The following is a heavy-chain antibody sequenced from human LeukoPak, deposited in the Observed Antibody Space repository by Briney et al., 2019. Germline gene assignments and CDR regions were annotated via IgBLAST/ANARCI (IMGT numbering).Heavy chain of an antibody. D-gene: IGHD3-10*01. CDR1: GFTFSSYG. J-gene: IGHJ4*02. Sequence: PGGSLRLSCAASGFTFSSYGMSWVRQAPGKGLEWVSAISGSGGSTYYADSVKGRFTISRDNSKNTLYLQMNSLRAEDTAVYYCAKVAKYYYGSETYYFFEHWGQGIPVTASS. V-gene: IGHV3-23*01. CDR3: AKVAKYYYGSETYYFFEH. CDR2: ISGSGGST.